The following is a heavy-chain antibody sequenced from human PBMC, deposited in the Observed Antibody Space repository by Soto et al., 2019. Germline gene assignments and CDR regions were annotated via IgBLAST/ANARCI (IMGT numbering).Heavy chain of an antibody. J-gene: IGHJ6*02. Sequence: ASVKVSCKASGYTFSSYFITWVRQAPGQGLEWMGWISAYNGNTNYAQMLQGRVTMTTDTSTNTAYMELRSLRSDDTAVFYCARQNYYSGLDVWGRGTTVTVSS. V-gene: IGHV1-18*01. CDR3: ARQNYYSGLDV. CDR1: GYTFSSYF. CDR2: ISAYNGNT.